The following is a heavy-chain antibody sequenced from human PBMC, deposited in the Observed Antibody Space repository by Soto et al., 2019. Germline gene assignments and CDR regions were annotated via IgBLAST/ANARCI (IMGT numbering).Heavy chain of an antibody. Sequence: GESLKISCKGSGYSFTSYWIGWVRQMPGKGLEWMGIIYPGDSDTRYSPSFQGQVTISVDKSISTAYLQWSSLKASDTAMYYCARLFGESHYYYYGMDVWGQGTTVTVSS. J-gene: IGHJ6*02. CDR3: ARLFGESHYYYYGMDV. V-gene: IGHV5-51*01. CDR1: GYSFTSYW. CDR2: IYPGDSDT. D-gene: IGHD3-10*01.